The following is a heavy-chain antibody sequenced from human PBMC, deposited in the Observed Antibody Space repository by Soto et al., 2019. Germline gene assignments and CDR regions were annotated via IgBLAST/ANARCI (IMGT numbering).Heavy chain of an antibody. D-gene: IGHD3-10*01. Sequence: QVQLVQSGAELKEPGDSVRVSCEASGYTFTAYYIHWVRQAPGQGLEWMGWINPRFGDTSYAQDVKGRVAMPRDTSISTVYLELSRLTSDDTAIYYCARNMDYYYGPGSGNGHGFWGQGTTVTVFS. CDR1: GYTFTAYY. CDR3: ARNMDYYYGPGSGNGHGF. CDR2: INPRFGDT. J-gene: IGHJ6*02. V-gene: IGHV1-2*02.